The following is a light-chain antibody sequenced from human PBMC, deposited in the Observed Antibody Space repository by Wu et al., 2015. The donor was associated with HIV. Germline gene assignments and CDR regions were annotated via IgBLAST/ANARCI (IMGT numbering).Light chain of an antibody. Sequence: AIQMTQSPSSLSASVGDRVTITCRASQDIRNDLTWYQQKPGKAPKLVIYGASTLQSGVPSRFSGSGSGTDFTLTISSLEPEDFAVYYCQHRSNWLGAFGPGTKVDIK. J-gene: IGKJ3*01. V-gene: IGKV1-6*01. CDR1: QDIRND. CDR3: QHRSNWLGA. CDR2: GAS.